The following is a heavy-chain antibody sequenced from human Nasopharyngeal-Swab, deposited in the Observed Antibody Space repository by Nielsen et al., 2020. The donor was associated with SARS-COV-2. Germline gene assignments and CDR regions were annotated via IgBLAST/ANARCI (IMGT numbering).Heavy chain of an antibody. Sequence: GESLKISCAGSGFTFSSSWLHWVRQAPGEGLVWVARLNGDATTVDYADSVKDRFTISRDNAKNTLYLQMNGLRDEDTAIYYCARAGEYRFDYWGQATLVTVSS. J-gene: IGHJ4*02. D-gene: IGHD7-27*01. CDR3: ARAGEYRFDY. CDR2: LNGDATTV. CDR1: GFTFSSSW. V-gene: IGHV3-74*01.